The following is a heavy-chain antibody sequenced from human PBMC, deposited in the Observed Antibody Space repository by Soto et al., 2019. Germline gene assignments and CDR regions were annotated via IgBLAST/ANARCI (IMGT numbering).Heavy chain of an antibody. CDR3: ANGRHIVDKADGWFDP. CDR1: GFACSSHA. D-gene: IGHD2-21*01. J-gene: IGHJ5*02. V-gene: IGHV3-23*01. Sequence: EVQLLASGGGLVQPGGSLRLSCAASGFACSSHAMSWVRQAPGKGLEWVSAISGRGASTYDADSVNGRFTISSDTYKNTVYLKMNSLSAEDTAVYYCANGRHIVDKADGWFDPWGQGTMVTFSS. CDR2: ISGRGAST.